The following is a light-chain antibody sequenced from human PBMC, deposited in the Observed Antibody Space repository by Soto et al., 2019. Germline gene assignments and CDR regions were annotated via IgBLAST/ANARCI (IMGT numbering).Light chain of an antibody. J-gene: IGKJ1*01. CDR1: QSISNY. CDR2: AAS. CDR3: QRYNSAPWT. V-gene: IGKV1-27*01. Sequence: DIQMTQSPSSLSASVGDRVTITSRASQSISNYLAWYQQKPGKVPKLLIYAASTLQSGVPSRFSGSGSGTDFTLTISSLQPEDVATYYCQRYNSAPWTFGQGTKVEIK.